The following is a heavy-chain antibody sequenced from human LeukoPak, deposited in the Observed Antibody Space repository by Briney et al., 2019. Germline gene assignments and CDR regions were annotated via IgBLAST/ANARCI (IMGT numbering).Heavy chain of an antibody. Sequence: GASVKVSCKASGYTFTSYYMHGVRQAPGQELEWMGIINPSGGSTSYAQKFQGRVTMTRDTSTSTVYMELSSLRSEDTAVYYCARVDLWFGELGWGQGTLVTVSS. D-gene: IGHD3-10*01. J-gene: IGHJ4*02. CDR2: INPSGGST. V-gene: IGHV1-46*01. CDR1: GYTFTSYY. CDR3: ARVDLWFGELG.